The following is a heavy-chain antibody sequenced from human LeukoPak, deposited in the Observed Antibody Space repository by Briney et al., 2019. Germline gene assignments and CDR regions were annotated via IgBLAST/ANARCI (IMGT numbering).Heavy chain of an antibody. Sequence: ASVKVSCKASGYTFTGYYMHWVRQAPGQGLEWMGWINPNSGGTNYAQKFQGWVTMTRDTSISTAYMELSRLRSDDTAVYYCATQKRDGAGRWFDYWGQGTLVTVSS. J-gene: IGHJ4*02. CDR3: ATQKRDGAGRWFDY. V-gene: IGHV1-2*04. D-gene: IGHD5-24*01. CDR2: INPNSGGT. CDR1: GYTFTGYY.